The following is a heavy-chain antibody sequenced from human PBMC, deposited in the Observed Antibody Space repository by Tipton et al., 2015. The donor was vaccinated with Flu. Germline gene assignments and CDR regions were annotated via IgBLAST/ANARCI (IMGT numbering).Heavy chain of an antibody. Sequence: GSLRLSCEASGFMFSGYGMHWVRQVPGKGLEWVAFIRHDESDKYYADSVKGRFTISRDNSKNALYLLISSLRPEDTAVYYCAKPRFTVTTLTGTLESWGQGTLVTVSS. CDR3: AKPRFTVTTLTGTLES. V-gene: IGHV3-30*02. CDR2: IRHDESDK. J-gene: IGHJ4*02. D-gene: IGHD4-17*01. CDR1: GFMFSGYG.